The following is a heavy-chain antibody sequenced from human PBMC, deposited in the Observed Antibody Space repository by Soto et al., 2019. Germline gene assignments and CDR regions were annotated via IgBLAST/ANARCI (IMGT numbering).Heavy chain of an antibody. CDR3: ARVWGSWSGGLNWFDP. CDR2: IIPIFGTA. Sequence: SVKVSCKASGGTFSSYAISWVRQAPGQGLEWMGGIIPIFGTANYAQKFQGRVTITADKSTSTAYMELSSLRSEDTAVYYCARVWGSWSGGLNWFDPWGQGTLVTVSS. D-gene: IGHD6-13*01. V-gene: IGHV1-69*06. CDR1: GGTFSSYA. J-gene: IGHJ5*02.